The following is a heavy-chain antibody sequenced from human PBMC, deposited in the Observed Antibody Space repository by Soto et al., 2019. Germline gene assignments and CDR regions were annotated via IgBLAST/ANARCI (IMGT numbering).Heavy chain of an antibody. Sequence: GGSLRLSCAASGFTFSSYAMGWVRQGPGKGLEWVAVVSIGGSTHYADSVRGRFTISRDNSKNTLSLQMNRLTAEDTAVYFCAKRRGAGGHFDYWGQGALVTVSS. V-gene: IGHV3-23*01. CDR3: AKRRGAGGHFDY. CDR1: GFTFSSYA. J-gene: IGHJ4*02. CDR2: VSIGGST. D-gene: IGHD2-15*01.